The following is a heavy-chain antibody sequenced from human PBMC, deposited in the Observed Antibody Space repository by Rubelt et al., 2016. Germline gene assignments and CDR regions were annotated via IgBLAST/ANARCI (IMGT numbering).Heavy chain of an antibody. CDR2: VSYDESDK. V-gene: IGHV3-30*03. J-gene: IGHJ4*02. Sequence: QVQLVESGGGVVQSGGSLRLSCAGSGFIFSNYAMHWVRQAPGKGLGWVAVVSYDESDKNYADSVQGRFTISRDNSKNTVYLQMNSLGVEDTAMYDCTRNYSDSGGYYEGAHWGQGTLVTVSS. D-gene: IGHD3-22*01. CDR1: GFIFSNYA. CDR3: TRNYSDSGGYYEGAH.